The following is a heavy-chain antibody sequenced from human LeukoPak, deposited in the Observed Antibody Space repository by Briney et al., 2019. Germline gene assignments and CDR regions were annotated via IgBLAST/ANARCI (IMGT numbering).Heavy chain of an antibody. CDR2: INTNTGNP. CDR3: ARAGAAAGNDHYYYYYYMDV. D-gene: IGHD6-13*01. V-gene: IGHV7-4-1*02. CDR1: GYTFTSYA. Sequence: ASVKVSCKASGYTFTSYAMNWVRQAPGQGLEWMGWINTNTGNPTYAQGFTGRFVFSLDTSVSTAYLQISSLKAEDTAVYYCARAGAAAGNDHYYYYYYMDVWGKGTTVTVSS. J-gene: IGHJ6*03.